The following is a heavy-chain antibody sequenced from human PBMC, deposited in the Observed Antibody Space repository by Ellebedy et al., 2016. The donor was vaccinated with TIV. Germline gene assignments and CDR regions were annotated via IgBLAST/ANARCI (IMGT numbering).Heavy chain of an antibody. J-gene: IGHJ3*01. Sequence: GESLKISCAASGFTFRYYSINWVRQAPGKGLEWVSSITRGFIYTYYADSLKGRFTISRDNTKRSLYLQLTSLRDEDTAVYYGARAPNWGSGDAFDLWGQGTKVTVSS. CDR1: GFTFRYYS. V-gene: IGHV3-21*01. CDR3: ARAPNWGSGDAFDL. D-gene: IGHD7-27*01. CDR2: ITRGFIYT.